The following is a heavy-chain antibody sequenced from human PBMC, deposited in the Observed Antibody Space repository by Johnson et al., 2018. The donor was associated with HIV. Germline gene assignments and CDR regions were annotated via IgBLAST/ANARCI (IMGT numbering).Heavy chain of an antibody. J-gene: IGHJ3*02. CDR3: TRDREYSGYERDVLDDAFDS. Sequence: VQLVESGGGLVQPGRSLRLSCTASGFTFGDYAMSWFRQAPGKGLEWVGFIRSKAYGGTTEYAASVKGRFTISRDDSKSIAYLQMNSLKTEDTAVYYCTRDREYSGYERDVLDDAFDSWGQGTMVTVSS. CDR2: IRSKAYGGTT. V-gene: IGHV3-49*03. D-gene: IGHD5-12*01. CDR1: GFTFGDYA.